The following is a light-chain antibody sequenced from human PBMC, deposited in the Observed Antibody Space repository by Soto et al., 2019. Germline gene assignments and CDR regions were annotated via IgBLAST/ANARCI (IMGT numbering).Light chain of an antibody. CDR3: QQYNIWPLWT. V-gene: IGKV3-15*01. J-gene: IGKJ1*01. CDR2: AAS. Sequence: IVMTQSPATLSVSPGDRATLSCAASESVTSSLAWYQQKPGQPPRLLIYAASTRATDVPARFSGGGSETEFTLTISSLQSEDFAVYFGQQYNIWPLWTFGQGTKVDIK. CDR1: ESVTSS.